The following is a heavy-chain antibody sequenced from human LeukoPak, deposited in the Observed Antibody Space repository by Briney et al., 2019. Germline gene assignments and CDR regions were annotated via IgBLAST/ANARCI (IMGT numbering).Heavy chain of an antibody. CDR1: GFTFGTYG. CDR3: ARDRWYDNGGRQAAFDI. D-gene: IGHD3-22*01. CDR2: IHTDGSKE. V-gene: IGHV3-33*08. Sequence: PGGSLRLSCAGSGFTFGTYGIHWVRQAPGKGLRWVAAIHTDGSKEYYADSVKGRFTISRDNSRNTVYLQMNSLRPDDTALYYCARDRWYDNGGRQAAFDIWGQGTMITASS. J-gene: IGHJ3*02.